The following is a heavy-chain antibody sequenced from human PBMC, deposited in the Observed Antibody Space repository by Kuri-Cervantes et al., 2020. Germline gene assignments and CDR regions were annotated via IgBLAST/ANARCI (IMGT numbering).Heavy chain of an antibody. CDR1: GGSISSGSYY. Sequence: SETLSLTCTVSGGSISSGSYYWSWIRLPAGKGLEWIGRIYTSGSTNYNPSLKSRVTMSVDTSKNQFSLKLSSVTAADTAVYYCARVGRTAPDYWGQGTLVAVSS. J-gene: IGHJ4*02. CDR3: ARVGRTAPDY. V-gene: IGHV4-61*02. CDR2: IYTSGST.